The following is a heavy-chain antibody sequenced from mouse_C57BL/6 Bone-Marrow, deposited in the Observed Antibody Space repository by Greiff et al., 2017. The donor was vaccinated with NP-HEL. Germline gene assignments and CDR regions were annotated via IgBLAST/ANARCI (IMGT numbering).Heavy chain of an antibody. J-gene: IGHJ3*01. CDR2: INPNNGGT. CDR1: GYTFTDYY. V-gene: IGHV1-26*01. D-gene: IGHD2-12*01. Sequence: EVQLQQSGPELVKPGASVKISCKASGYTFTDYYMNWVKQSHGKSLEWIGDINPNNGGTSYNQKFKGKATLTVDKSSSTAYMELRSLTSEDSAVYYCERNCYSVFADWGQGILVTVSA. CDR3: ERNCYSVFAD.